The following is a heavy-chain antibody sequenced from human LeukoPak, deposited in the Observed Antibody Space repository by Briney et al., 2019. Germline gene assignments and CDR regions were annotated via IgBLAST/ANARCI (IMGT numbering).Heavy chain of an antibody. J-gene: IGHJ3*02. CDR1: GYTLTELS. D-gene: IGHD3-22*01. V-gene: IGHV1-24*01. CDR3: ATDRDTMIVGTSAAFDI. CDR2: FDPEDGET. Sequence: ASVKVSCKVSGYTLTELSMHWVRQAPGKGLEWMGGFDPEDGETIYAQKFQGRVTMTEDTSTDTAYMELSSLRSEDTAGYYCATDRDTMIVGTSAAFDIWGQGTMVTVSS.